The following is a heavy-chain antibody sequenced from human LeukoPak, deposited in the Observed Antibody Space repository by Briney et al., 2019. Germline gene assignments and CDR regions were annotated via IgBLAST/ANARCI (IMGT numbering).Heavy chain of an antibody. CDR3: AKVAPHYGDRVLFDY. J-gene: IGHJ4*02. Sequence: GGSLRLSCAASGFTFSSYWMHWVRQVPGKGLVWVSRINSDGSSTTYADSVKGRFTISRDNSKNTLYLQMNSLRAEDTAVYYCAKVAPHYGDRVLFDYWGQGTLVTVSS. CDR2: INSDGSST. V-gene: IGHV3-74*01. D-gene: IGHD4-17*01. CDR1: GFTFSSYW.